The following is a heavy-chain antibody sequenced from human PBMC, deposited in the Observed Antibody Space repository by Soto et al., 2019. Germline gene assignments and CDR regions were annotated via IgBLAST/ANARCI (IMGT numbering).Heavy chain of an antibody. D-gene: IGHD3-3*01. V-gene: IGHV4-4*07. J-gene: IGHJ5*02. CDR3: ARGQRFSDWFDP. Sequence: QVQLQESGPGLVKPSETLSLSCTVSGGAISGYYWTWIRQPAGKGLEWIGRIYSSGSTKYNPSLQSRVTVSLDTSKNQFSLRLTSVTAAETAVYYCARGQRFSDWFDPWGQGTLVTVSS. CDR2: IYSSGST. CDR1: GGAISGYY.